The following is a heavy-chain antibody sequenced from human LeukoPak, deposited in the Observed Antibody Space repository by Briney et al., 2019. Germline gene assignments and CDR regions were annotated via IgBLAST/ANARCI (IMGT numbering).Heavy chain of an antibody. CDR2: MNPNSGNT. CDR1: GYTFTSYD. CDR3: ARAGEWLRIRYYGMDV. Sequence: GASVKVSCKASGYTFTSYDINWVRQATGQGLEWMGWMNPNSGNTGYAQKFQGRVTMTRNTSISTAYMELSSLRSEDTAVYYCARAGEWLRIRYYGMDVWGQGTTVTVSS. J-gene: IGHJ6*02. V-gene: IGHV1-8*01. D-gene: IGHD5-12*01.